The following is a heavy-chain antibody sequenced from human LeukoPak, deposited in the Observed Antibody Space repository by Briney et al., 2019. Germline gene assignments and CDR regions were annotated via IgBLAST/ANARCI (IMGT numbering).Heavy chain of an antibody. J-gene: IGHJ5*02. CDR1: GFTFDDYG. CDR2: INWNGGST. V-gene: IGHV3-20*04. CDR3: ARGSQVNWFDP. Sequence: GGSLRLSCAASGFTFDDYGMSWVRHAPGKGLEWVSGINWNGGSTGYADSVKGRFTISRDNAKNSPYLQMNSLRAEDTALYYCARGSQVNWFDPWGQGTLVTVSS.